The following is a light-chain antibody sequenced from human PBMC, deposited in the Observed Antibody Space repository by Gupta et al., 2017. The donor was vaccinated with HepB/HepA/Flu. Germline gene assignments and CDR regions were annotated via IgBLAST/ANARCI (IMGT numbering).Light chain of an antibody. J-gene: IGLJ3*02. Sequence: NFMLTQPHSVSEFPGKTVTISCTRSSGSIAHNYVQWYQQRPASDPTPVIFYHKDRPSGVPDRFFSCSQTAYTSALIIISRLGAEDDEYYCSTYSFIVSWMFGGGTRFTVL. CDR3: STYSFIVSWM. CDR2: YHK. V-gene: IGLV6-57*03. CDR1: SGSIAHNY.